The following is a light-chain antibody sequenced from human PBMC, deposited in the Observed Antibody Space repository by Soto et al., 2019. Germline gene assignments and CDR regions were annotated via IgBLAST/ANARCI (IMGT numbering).Light chain of an antibody. CDR1: HSVRSD. V-gene: IGKV3-20*01. J-gene: IGKJ3*01. CDR2: GAS. Sequence: VLTQSPVTLSVSPGERATLSCRASHSVRSDLAWYQQKPGPAPRLLIYGASSRATGTPDRFSGSGCGTDFTLTLSRLEPEDFAVYYCQQYGSTTRFTFGPGTKVDIK. CDR3: QQYGSTTRFT.